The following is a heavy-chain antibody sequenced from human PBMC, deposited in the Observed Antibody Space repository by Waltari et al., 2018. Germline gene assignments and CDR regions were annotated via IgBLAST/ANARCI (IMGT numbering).Heavy chain of an antibody. CDR3: AVRGPFDY. CDR1: GSTFSSYW. CDR2: IKQDGSEK. V-gene: IGHV3-7*01. Sequence: EVQLVESGGGLVQPGGSLRPSCAASGSTFSSYWMSWVRQAPGKGLEWVANIKQDGSEKYYVDSVKGRFTISRDNAKNSLYLQMNSLRAEDTAVYYCAVRGPFDYWGQGTLVTVSS. J-gene: IGHJ4*02.